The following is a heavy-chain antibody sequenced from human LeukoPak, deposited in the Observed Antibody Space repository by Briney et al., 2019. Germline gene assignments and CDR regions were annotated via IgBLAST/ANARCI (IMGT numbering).Heavy chain of an antibody. CDR3: ARDFGYGDYFFDY. CDR1: GGSISSYY. Sequence: SETLSLTCTVSGGSISSYYWSWIRQPAGEGLEWIGRLHTSGSTHYNPSLKSRVTMSVDTSKNQFSLKLSSVTAADTAVYYCARDFGYGDYFFDYWGQGTLVTVSS. V-gene: IGHV4-4*07. CDR2: LHTSGST. J-gene: IGHJ4*02. D-gene: IGHD4-17*01.